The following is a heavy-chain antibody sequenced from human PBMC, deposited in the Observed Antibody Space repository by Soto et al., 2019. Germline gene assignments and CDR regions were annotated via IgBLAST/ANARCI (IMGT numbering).Heavy chain of an antibody. V-gene: IGHV3-30*18. D-gene: IGHD6-19*01. CDR3: AKGGRQWLVTSDFNY. CDR1: GFTFSDYA. J-gene: IGHJ4*02. Sequence: VQLVESGGGVVQPGRSLRLSCAASGFTFSDYAMHWVRQAPGKGLEWVAVVSHDGRNTHYADSVKGRFTISRDSFKNTVFREMTSLRAEDTAVYYCAKGGRQWLVTSDFNYWGQGALVTVSS. CDR2: VSHDGRNT.